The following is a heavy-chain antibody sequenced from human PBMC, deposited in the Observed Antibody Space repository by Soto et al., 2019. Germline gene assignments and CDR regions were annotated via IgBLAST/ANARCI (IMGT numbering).Heavy chain of an antibody. J-gene: IGHJ4*02. Sequence: SETLSLTCVVSGFSVRSTYFWGWIRQPPGKGLEWIGSVHHDGTTNYNPSLASRVTLSVDTSKNQFSLKMTSVTAVDRAMYFCARYNSYAIDYWGRGTLVTVSS. CDR3: ARYNSYAIDY. V-gene: IGHV4-38-2*01. D-gene: IGHD2-8*01. CDR2: VHHDGTT. CDR1: GFSVRSTYF.